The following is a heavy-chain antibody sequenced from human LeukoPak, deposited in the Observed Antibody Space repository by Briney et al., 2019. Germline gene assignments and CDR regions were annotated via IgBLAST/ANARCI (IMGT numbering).Heavy chain of an antibody. CDR1: GYTFTSYD. J-gene: IGHJ6*03. V-gene: IGHV1-8*03. CDR3: ARGDPYYDFWSGYYTWGSYYYYMDV. CDR2: MNPNSDNT. D-gene: IGHD3-3*01. Sequence: ASVKVSCKDSGYTFTSYDIKRVRLAPGERLEWMGSMNPNSDNTGYAWKFQGRVTITSNASISTVYMEVGSVRSEDTAVYYCARGDPYYDFWSGYYTWGSYYYYMDVEDKGTTVTVSS.